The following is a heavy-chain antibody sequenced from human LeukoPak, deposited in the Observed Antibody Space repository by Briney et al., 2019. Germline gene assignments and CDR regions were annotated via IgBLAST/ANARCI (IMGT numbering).Heavy chain of an antibody. CDR2: IYYSGST. CDR1: GGSISSYY. D-gene: IGHD3-3*01. Sequence: SETLSLTCTVSGGSISSYYWSWIRQPPGKGLEWIGYIYYSGSTNYNPSLKSRVTISVDTSKNQFSLKLSSVTAADTAVHYCARQHVTIFGVVTSNTFDYWGQGTLVTVSS. V-gene: IGHV4-59*08. CDR3: ARQHVTIFGVVTSNTFDY. J-gene: IGHJ4*02.